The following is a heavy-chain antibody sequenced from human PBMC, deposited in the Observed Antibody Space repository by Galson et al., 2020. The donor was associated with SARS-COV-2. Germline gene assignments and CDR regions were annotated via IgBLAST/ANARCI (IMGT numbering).Heavy chain of an antibody. D-gene: IGHD3-16*01. Sequence: SETLSLTCTISGGSISNYYWSWIRQPPGKKLEWIGYIHYGGNTNYNPSLQSRVTISADTSKNQFSLNLTSVTAADTAIYYCARQGDRWRLQGWFDPWGQGTVVTVSS. J-gene: IGHJ5*02. CDR1: GGSISNYY. V-gene: IGHV4-59*08. CDR2: IHYGGNT. CDR3: ARQGDRWRLQGWFDP.